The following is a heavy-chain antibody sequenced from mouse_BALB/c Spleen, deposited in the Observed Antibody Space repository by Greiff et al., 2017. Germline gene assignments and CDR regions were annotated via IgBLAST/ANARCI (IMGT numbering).Heavy chain of an antibody. Sequence: EVNVVDSGGGLVQPGGSLRLSCATSGFTFSDFYMAWVRQPPGKRLEWIAASRNTANDYTTEYSASVKGRFIVSRDTSQSILYLQMNALRAEDTAIYYCARDAGLAWFAYWGQGTLVTVSA. J-gene: IGHJ3*01. D-gene: IGHD2-4*01. V-gene: IGHV7-1*02. CDR2: SRNTANDYTT. CDR3: ARDAGLAWFAY. CDR1: GFTFSDFY.